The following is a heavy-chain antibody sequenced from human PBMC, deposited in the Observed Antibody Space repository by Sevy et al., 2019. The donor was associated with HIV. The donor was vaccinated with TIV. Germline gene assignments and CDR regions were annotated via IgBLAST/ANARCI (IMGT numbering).Heavy chain of an antibody. Sequence: ASVKVSCKASGYTFTSYGISWVRQAPGQGLEWMGWISAYNGNTNYAQKLQGRVTMTTDTSTSTAYMELRSLRSDDTAVYYCAGDLGYCSSTSCYNWFDPWGQGTLVTVSS. J-gene: IGHJ5*02. D-gene: IGHD2-2*01. CDR3: AGDLGYCSSTSCYNWFDP. V-gene: IGHV1-18*01. CDR1: GYTFTSYG. CDR2: ISAYNGNT.